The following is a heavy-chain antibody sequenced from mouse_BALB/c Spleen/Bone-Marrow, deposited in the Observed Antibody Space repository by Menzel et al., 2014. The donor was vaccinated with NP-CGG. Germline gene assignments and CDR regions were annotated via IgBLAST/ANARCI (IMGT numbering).Heavy chain of an antibody. Sequence: EVQLVESGPGLVKPSQSLSLTCSVTGYSITSGYYWNWIRQFPGNKLEWMGYISYDGSNNYNPSLKNRISITRDTSKNQFFLRLNSVTTEDTATYYCAREGELGWGHGTLVTVSA. V-gene: IGHV3-6*02. CDR3: AREGELG. CDR2: ISYDGSN. CDR1: GYSITSGYY. J-gene: IGHJ3*01. D-gene: IGHD4-1*01.